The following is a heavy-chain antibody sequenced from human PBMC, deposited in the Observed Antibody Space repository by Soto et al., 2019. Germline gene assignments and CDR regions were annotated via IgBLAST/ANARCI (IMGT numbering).Heavy chain of an antibody. Sequence: SVKVSCKASGFTFTSSAVQWVRQARGQRLEWIGWIVVGSGNTNYAQKFQERVTITRDMSTSTAYMELSSLRSEDTAVYYCAAGDTMVRGVITPPDYWGQGTLVTVSS. CDR1: GFTFTSSA. J-gene: IGHJ4*02. CDR2: IVVGSGNT. D-gene: IGHD3-10*01. V-gene: IGHV1-58*01. CDR3: AAGDTMVRGVITPPDY.